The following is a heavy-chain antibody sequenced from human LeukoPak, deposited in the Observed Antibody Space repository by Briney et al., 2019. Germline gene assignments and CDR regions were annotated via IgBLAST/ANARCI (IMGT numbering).Heavy chain of an antibody. V-gene: IGHV4-39*02. J-gene: IGHJ5*02. Sequence: SETLSLTCTVSGDSISSRTHYWGWIRQSPGKGLEWIASAFYSGDTYYNPSLKSRVTISVDTTNNHFSLKLTSVTASDTAVYYCARSIGMLYTVGGFDPWGQGALVTVSS. CDR3: ARSIGMLYTVGGFDP. D-gene: IGHD2-8*01. CDR1: GDSISSRTHY. CDR2: AFYSGDT.